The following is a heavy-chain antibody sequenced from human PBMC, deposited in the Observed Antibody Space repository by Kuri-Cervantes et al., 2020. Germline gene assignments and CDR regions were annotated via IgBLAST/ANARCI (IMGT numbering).Heavy chain of an antibody. CDR3: ARQGVIMVRGVPRRRFFDY. V-gene: IGHV1-69*05. CDR2: IIPIFGTA. J-gene: IGHJ4*02. Sequence: SVKVSCKASGGTFSSYAISWVRQAPGQGLEWMGGIIPIFGTANYAQKFQGRATITTDESTSTAYMELSSLRSEDTAVYYCARQGVIMVRGVPRRRFFDYWGQGTLVTVSS. CDR1: GGTFSSYA. D-gene: IGHD3-10*01.